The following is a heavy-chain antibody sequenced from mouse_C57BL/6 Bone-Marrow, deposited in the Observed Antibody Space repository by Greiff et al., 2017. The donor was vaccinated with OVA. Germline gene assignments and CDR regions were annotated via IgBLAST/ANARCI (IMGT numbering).Heavy chain of an antibody. D-gene: IGHD1-1*01. Sequence: VKLQESGPGLVAPSQSLSITCTVSGFSLTSYGVHWVRQPPGKGLEWLVVIWSDGSTTYNSALKSRLSISKDKSKSQVFLKMNSLQTDDTAMYYCARHNYGSSYDWYFDVWGTGTTVTVSS. CDR2: IWSDGST. V-gene: IGHV2-6-1*01. J-gene: IGHJ1*03. CDR3: ARHNYGSSYDWYFDV. CDR1: GFSLTSYG.